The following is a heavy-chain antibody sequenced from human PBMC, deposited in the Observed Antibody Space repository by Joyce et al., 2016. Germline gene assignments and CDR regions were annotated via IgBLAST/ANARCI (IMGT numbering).Heavy chain of an antibody. J-gene: IGHJ4*02. CDR3: TRDLGAGKYFDY. V-gene: IGHV3-33*01. Sequence: QVQLAESGGGVVQPGRSLRLSCAASGFTFSLYGMHWVRQAPGKGLEGVAVIGKDGSFLNYLDSVRGRFTISRDNSKNTLFLQMDSLRAEDTAVYYCTRDLGAGKYFDYWGQGTLVTVSS. CDR1: GFTFSLYG. CDR2: IGKDGSFL. D-gene: IGHD3-10*01.